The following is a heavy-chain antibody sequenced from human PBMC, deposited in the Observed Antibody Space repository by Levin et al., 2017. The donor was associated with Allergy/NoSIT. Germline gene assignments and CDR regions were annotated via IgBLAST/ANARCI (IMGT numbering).Heavy chain of an antibody. CDR3: ARDLAVGYSYGKNDY. J-gene: IGHJ4*02. CDR2: ISVYNGNT. CDR1: GYIFTSYG. Sequence: PVASVKVSCKASGYIFTSYGISWVRQAPGQGLEWMGWISVYNGNTNYAQKLQGRVTMTTDTSTTTAYMELRSLRSDDTAVYYCARDLAVGYSYGKNDYWGQGTLVTVSS. V-gene: IGHV1-18*01. D-gene: IGHD5-18*01.